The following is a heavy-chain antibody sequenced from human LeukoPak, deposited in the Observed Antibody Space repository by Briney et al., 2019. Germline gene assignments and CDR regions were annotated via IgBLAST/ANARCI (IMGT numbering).Heavy chain of an antibody. D-gene: IGHD3-3*01. V-gene: IGHV3-7*01. CDR1: GFTFTTYW. CDR3: ASFLEYLFVDV. CDR2: INQDGTEK. Sequence: GGSLRLSCAASGFTFTTYWMTWVRQAPGKGLEWVANINQDGTEKYYVDSVKGRFTISRDTAENSLYLQMNSLRAEDTATYYCASFLEYLFVDVWGKGTTVTVSA. J-gene: IGHJ6*04.